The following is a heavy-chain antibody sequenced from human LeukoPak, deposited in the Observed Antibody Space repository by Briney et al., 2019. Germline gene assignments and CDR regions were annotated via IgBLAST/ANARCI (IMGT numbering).Heavy chain of an antibody. CDR1: RFTFSSYG. CDR2: ISYDGSNK. Sequence: GGSLRLSCAASRFTFSSYGMHWVRQAPGKGLEWVAVISYDGSNKYYADSVKGRFTISRDNSKNTLYLQMNRLRAEDTAVYYCTRQDYYDSSGYYPFDYWGQGTLVTVSS. D-gene: IGHD3-22*01. J-gene: IGHJ4*02. CDR3: TRQDYYDSSGYYPFDY. V-gene: IGHV3-30*03.